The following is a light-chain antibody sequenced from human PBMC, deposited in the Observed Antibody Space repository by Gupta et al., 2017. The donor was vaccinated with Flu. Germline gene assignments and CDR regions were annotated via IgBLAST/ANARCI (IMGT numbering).Light chain of an antibody. Sequence: TSSDVGGYNYVSWYQQHPGKAPKLMSYDVSKRPSGVPDRFSGSKSGNTASLTISGLQAEDEADYYCCSYAGSYTWVFGGGTKLTVL. CDR1: SSDVGGYNY. V-gene: IGLV2-11*01. CDR2: DVS. CDR3: CSYAGSYTWV. J-gene: IGLJ3*02.